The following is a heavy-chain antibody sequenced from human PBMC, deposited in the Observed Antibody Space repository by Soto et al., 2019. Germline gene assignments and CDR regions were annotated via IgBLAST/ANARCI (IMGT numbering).Heavy chain of an antibody. Sequence: SETLSLTCPVSGGSISGYYLSWIRQPPGKGLEWIGYIHYSGSTNSNPSPKSRVTILVDTSKNQFSLKLSSVTAADTAVYYCARHGNWNSGVDWFDPWGQGTLVTVSS. V-gene: IGHV4-59*08. CDR1: GGSISGYY. D-gene: IGHD1-7*01. CDR2: IHYSGST. J-gene: IGHJ5*02. CDR3: ARHGNWNSGVDWFDP.